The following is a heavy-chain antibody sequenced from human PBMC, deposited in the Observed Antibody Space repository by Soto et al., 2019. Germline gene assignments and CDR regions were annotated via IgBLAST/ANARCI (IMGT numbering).Heavy chain of an antibody. Sequence: NPSETLSLTCRVSGGTISCYYWTWIRQPAGKGLEWIGRIYSSGNTKYNPSLQSRVTMSLDTSNNQFSLRLTSVTAADTAVYYCARGQRFSDWFDPWGQGTLVTVSS. J-gene: IGHJ5*02. CDR1: GGTISCYY. CDR2: IYSSGNT. V-gene: IGHV4-4*07. CDR3: ARGQRFSDWFDP. D-gene: IGHD3-3*01.